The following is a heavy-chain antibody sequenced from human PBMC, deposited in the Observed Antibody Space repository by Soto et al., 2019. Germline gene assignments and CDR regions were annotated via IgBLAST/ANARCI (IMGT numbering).Heavy chain of an antibody. J-gene: IGHJ4*02. CDR2: ISGSGDNT. CDR1: GLTFVSYA. V-gene: IGHV3-23*01. D-gene: IGHD3-16*01. CDR3: AKDYRGPSISLGDDGYFDY. Sequence: QTGGSLRLSCAASGLTFVSYAMSWVRQAPGKGLEWVSAISGSGDNTYYADSVKGRFTISRDNSKNTMYLQMNSLRVEDTAVYYCAKDYRGPSISLGDDGYFDYWGQGTLVTVSS.